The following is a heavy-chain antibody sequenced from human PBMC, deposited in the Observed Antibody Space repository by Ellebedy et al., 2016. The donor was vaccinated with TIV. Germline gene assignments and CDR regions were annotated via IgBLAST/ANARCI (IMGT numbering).Heavy chain of an antibody. Sequence: GESLKISXAASGFSFSSYSMNWVRQAPGQGLEWVSFISTTGSTVYYADSVKGRFTISRDNAKNSLFLQMNSLRGEDTAVYYCALRYGERWGQGTLVTVSS. CDR2: ISTTGSTV. V-gene: IGHV3-48*04. D-gene: IGHD4-17*01. CDR1: GFSFSSYS. J-gene: IGHJ4*02. CDR3: ALRYGER.